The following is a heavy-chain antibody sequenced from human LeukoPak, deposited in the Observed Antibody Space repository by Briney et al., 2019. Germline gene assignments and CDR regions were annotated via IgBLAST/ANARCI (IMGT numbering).Heavy chain of an antibody. Sequence: GGSLRLSCAASGFTFSSYGMHWVRQAPGKGLEWVAFIWYDGSNKYYADSVKGRFTISRDNYKNTLYLQMNSLRAEDTAVYYCAKDTLGYCSSTSCPTDYWGQGTLVTVSS. CDR1: GFTFSSYG. D-gene: IGHD2-2*01. CDR3: AKDTLGYCSSTSCPTDY. CDR2: IWYDGSNK. V-gene: IGHV3-30*02. J-gene: IGHJ4*02.